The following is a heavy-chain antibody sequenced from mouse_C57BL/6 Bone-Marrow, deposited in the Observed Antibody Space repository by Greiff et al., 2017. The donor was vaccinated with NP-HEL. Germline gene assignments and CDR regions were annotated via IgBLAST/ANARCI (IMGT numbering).Heavy chain of an antibody. V-gene: IGHV1-80*01. Sequence: QVQLQQSGAELVQPGASVKISCKASGYEFSNYWMNWVKQRPGKGLEWVGQIYPGDGDTNNNGKFKDKATLTADKSSSTAYIQLSRLTSGDSAVYFGARVAYWGQGTLVTVSA. J-gene: IGHJ3*01. CDR3: ARVAY. CDR1: GYEFSNYW. CDR2: IYPGDGDT.